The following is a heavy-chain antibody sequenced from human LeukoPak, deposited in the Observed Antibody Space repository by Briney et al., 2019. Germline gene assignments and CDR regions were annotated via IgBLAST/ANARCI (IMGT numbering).Heavy chain of an antibody. CDR3: ARDATTEPGTVYMDV. CDR2: IYSGGSTYSGGST. V-gene: IGHV4-39*07. CDR1: GGSISSSNYY. Sequence: SETLSLTCSVSGGSISSSNYYWGWVRQPPGKGLEWIGSIYSGGSTYSGGSTYYNPSLKSRVTISVDTSKNQFSLKLTSATAADTAVYYCARDATTEPGTVYMDVWGKGTTVTISS. J-gene: IGHJ6*03. D-gene: IGHD6-13*01.